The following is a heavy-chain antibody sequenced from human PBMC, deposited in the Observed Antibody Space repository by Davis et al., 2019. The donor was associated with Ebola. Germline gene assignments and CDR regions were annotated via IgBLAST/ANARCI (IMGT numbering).Heavy chain of an antibody. J-gene: IGHJ4*02. CDR3: ARAVSSGYVVY. D-gene: IGHD3-22*01. CDR1: ACSISSGGFY. Sequence: SETLSLTCTVSACSISSGGFYWSWFRQHPAKGLEWIGYIYYSGSTYYNPSLKSRVTISVDTSKNQFSLKLSTVTAADTAVYYCARAVSSGYVVYWGQGTLVTVSS. V-gene: IGHV4-31*03. CDR2: IYYSGST.